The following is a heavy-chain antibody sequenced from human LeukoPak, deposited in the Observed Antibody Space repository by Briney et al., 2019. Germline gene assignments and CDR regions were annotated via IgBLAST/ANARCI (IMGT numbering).Heavy chain of an antibody. J-gene: IGHJ6*04. CDR3: ARDATFVSTSYYYYYGMDV. Sequence: SETLSLTCTVSGGSISSGGYYWSGIRQHPGKGREWIGYIYYSGSTYYNPSLKSRVTISVDTSKNQFSLKLSSVTAADTAVYYCARDATFVSTSYYYYYGMDVWGKGTTVTVSS. CDR1: GGSISSGGYY. V-gene: IGHV4-31*03. CDR2: IYYSGST. D-gene: IGHD2-2*01.